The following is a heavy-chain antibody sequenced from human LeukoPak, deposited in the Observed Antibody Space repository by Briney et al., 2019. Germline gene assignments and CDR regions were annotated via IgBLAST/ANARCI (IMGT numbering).Heavy chain of an antibody. V-gene: IGHV4-31*03. CDR1: GGSISSGGYY. CDR2: IYYSGGT. D-gene: IGHD2-15*01. CDR3: ARTREVVGCSGGSCYYYYYMDV. Sequence: SETLSLTCTVSGGSISSGGYYWSWIRQHPGKGLEWIGYIYYSGGTYYNPSLKSRVTISVDTSKNQFSLKLSSVTAADTAVYYCARTREVVGCSGGSCYYYYYMDVWGKGTTVTVSS. J-gene: IGHJ6*03.